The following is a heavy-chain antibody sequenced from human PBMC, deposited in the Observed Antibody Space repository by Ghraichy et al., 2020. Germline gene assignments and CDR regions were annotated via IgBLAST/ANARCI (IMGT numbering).Heavy chain of an antibody. J-gene: IGHJ5*02. V-gene: IGHV4-30-4*01. D-gene: IGHD3-9*01. Sequence: SETLSLTCTVSGGSISSGDYYWSWIRQPPGKGLEWIGYIYYSGSTYYNPSLKSRVTISVDTSKNQFSLKLSSVTAADTAVYYCARVMKLRYFDWLPQNWFDPWGQGTLVTVSS. CDR1: GGSISSGDYY. CDR3: ARVMKLRYFDWLPQNWFDP. CDR2: IYYSGST.